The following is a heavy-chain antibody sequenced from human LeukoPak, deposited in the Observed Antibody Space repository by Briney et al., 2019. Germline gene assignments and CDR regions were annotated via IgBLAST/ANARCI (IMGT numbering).Heavy chain of an antibody. CDR3: ARQLPTAAADTRGYFDY. J-gene: IGHJ4*02. D-gene: IGHD6-25*01. V-gene: IGHV4-39*01. CDR1: GGSISPISSSTYY. Sequence: SEALSPTCTVSGGSISPISSSTYYWGWIRQAPGKGLEWIGSLFYGENTHYNPFLKSRATLSVDASNNQFSLKLTSVTAADAAVYFCARQLPTAAADTRGYFDYWGQGTVVTVSS. CDR2: LFYGENT.